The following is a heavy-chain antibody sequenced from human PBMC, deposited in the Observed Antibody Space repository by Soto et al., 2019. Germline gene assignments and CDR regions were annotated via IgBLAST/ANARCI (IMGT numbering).Heavy chain of an antibody. D-gene: IGHD3-3*01. CDR2: IIPIFGTA. Sequence: QVQLVQSGAEVKKPGSSVKVSCKASGGTFSSYAISWVRQAPGQGLEWMGGIIPIFGTANYAQKFQGRVTITADESTSTAYMELSSLRSEDTAVHYCARVVDYDFWSGYYGSGMDVWGQGTTVTVSS. CDR1: GGTFSSYA. J-gene: IGHJ6*02. CDR3: ARVVDYDFWSGYYGSGMDV. V-gene: IGHV1-69*01.